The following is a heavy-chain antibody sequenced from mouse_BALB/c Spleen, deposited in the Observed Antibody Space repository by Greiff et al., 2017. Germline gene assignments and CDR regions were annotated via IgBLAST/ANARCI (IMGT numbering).Heavy chain of an antibody. CDR2: ISSGGSYT. V-gene: IGHV5-6-4*01. Sequence: EVQLVESGGGLVKPGGSLKLSCAASGFTFSSYTMSWVRQTPEKRLEWVATISSGGSYTYYPDSVKGRFTISRDNAKNTLYLQMSSLKSEDTAMYYCTRALIRLRYGNAMDYWGQGTSVTVSS. D-gene: IGHD1-2*01. J-gene: IGHJ4*01. CDR3: TRALIRLRYGNAMDY. CDR1: GFTFSSYT.